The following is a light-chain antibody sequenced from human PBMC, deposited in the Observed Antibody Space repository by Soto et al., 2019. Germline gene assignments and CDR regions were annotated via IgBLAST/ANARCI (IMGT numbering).Light chain of an antibody. CDR3: QQYNNWPRYT. CDR2: DIS. V-gene: IGKV3-15*01. J-gene: IGKJ5*01. CDR1: QDVTTH. Sequence: EMSMTQFPAILCASQGGGATLSCRAGQDVTTHFAWYQRRRGQPPRLLIYDISTRATGIPARFSGSGSGTEFTLTLSSLQSEDFAVYYCQQYNNWPRYTLGQGTRLEIK.